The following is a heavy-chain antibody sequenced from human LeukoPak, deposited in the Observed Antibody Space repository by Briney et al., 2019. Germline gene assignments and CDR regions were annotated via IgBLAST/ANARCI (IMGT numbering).Heavy chain of an antibody. D-gene: IGHD6-13*01. CDR2: IIPIFGTA. CDR1: GGTFSSYA. CDR3: ASGGLAAAGTWDY. J-gene: IGHJ4*02. V-gene: IGHV1-69*13. Sequence: GASVKVSCKASGGTFSSYAISWVRRAPGQGLEWMGGIIPIFGTANYAQKFQGRVTITADESTSTAYMELSSLRSEDTAVYYCASGGLAAAGTWDYWGQGTLVTVSS.